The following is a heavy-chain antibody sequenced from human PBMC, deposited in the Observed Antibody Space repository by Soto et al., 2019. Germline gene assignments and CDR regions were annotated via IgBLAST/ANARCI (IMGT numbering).Heavy chain of an antibody. V-gene: IGHV3-21*01. Sequence: GGSLRLSCAASVFTFSSYSMNWVRQAPGKGLEWVSSISSSSSYIYYADSVKGRFTISRDNAKNSLYLQMNSLRAEDTAVYYCARDAEDSSSWYYGMDVWGQGTTVTVSS. CDR2: ISSSSSYI. CDR1: VFTFSSYS. CDR3: ARDAEDSSSWYYGMDV. D-gene: IGHD6-13*01. J-gene: IGHJ6*02.